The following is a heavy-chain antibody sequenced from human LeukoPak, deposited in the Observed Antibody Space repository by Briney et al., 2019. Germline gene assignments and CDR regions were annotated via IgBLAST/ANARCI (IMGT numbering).Heavy chain of an antibody. Sequence: SETLSLTCTVSGGSISGYYWSWIRQPPGKGLEWIGYIYYSENTNYNPSLKSRVTISLDTSKNQFSLKLSSVTAADTAVYYCASDYGSGSYRFDFWGQGTLVSVSS. CDR2: IYYSENT. V-gene: IGHV4-59*01. D-gene: IGHD3-10*01. CDR3: ASDYGSGSYRFDF. CDR1: GGSISGYY. J-gene: IGHJ4*02.